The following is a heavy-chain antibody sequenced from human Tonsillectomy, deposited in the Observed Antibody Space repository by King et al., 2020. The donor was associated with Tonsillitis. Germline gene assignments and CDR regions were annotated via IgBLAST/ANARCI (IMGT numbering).Heavy chain of an antibody. CDR2: TSSEDTYI. D-gene: IGHD2-2*01. Sequence: EQLVQSGGGLVKPGGSLRLSCTASGFTFSSYTMNWVRQAPGKGLEWGASTSSEDTYIYYADSVKGRFTVTRDNANSSLHLQINSLRAEDTAVYYCPRLGPIVVQPSATPYYSYYAMDVWGHGTPVSVSS. CDR1: GFTFSSYT. J-gene: IGHJ6*02. V-gene: IGHV3-21*01. CDR3: PRLGPIVVQPSATPYYSYYAMDV.